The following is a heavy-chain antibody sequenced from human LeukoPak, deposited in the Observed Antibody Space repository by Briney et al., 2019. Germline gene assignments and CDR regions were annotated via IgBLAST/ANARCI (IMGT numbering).Heavy chain of an antibody. Sequence: PGGSLRLSCTASGFTFGDYAMSWVRQAPGKGLEWVGLIRSKAFGGTTEYAASVKGRFTISRDESKSIAYLQMNSLKTEDTAVYYCTRGPDLDTVLGGGLMFTVLFDFWGQGTLVTVSS. J-gene: IGHJ4*02. CDR2: IRSKAFGGTT. D-gene: IGHD1-26*01. V-gene: IGHV3-49*04. CDR3: TRGPDLDTVLGGGLMFTVLFDF. CDR1: GFTFGDYA.